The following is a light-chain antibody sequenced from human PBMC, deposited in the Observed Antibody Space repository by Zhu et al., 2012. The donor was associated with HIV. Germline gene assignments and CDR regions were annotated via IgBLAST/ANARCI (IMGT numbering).Light chain of an antibody. CDR1: QSVSIN. CDR3: QQYNNWPPYT. J-gene: IGKJ2*01. Sequence: EVVMTQSPATLSVSPGERATLSYRASQSVSINLAWYQQKFGQPPRLLIYGASARAAGIPARFSGSKSGTEFTLTISSVQSEDFAIYYCQQYNNWPPYTFGQGTKLEIK. V-gene: IGKV3D-15*01. CDR2: GAS.